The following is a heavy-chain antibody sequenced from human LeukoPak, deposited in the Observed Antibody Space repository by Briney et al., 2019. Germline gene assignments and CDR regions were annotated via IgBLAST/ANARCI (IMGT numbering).Heavy chain of an antibody. CDR3: AKYSAPDYDYVWGSYYDYYYYMDV. V-gene: IGHV3-23*01. D-gene: IGHD3-16*01. CDR2: ISGSGGST. Sequence: GGSLRLSCGASGFTFSSYGMSWVRQAPGKGLEWVSAISGSGGSTYYADSVKGRFTISRDNSKNTLYLQMNSLRAEDTAVYYCAKYSAPDYDYVWGSYYDYYYYMDVWGKGTTVTISS. J-gene: IGHJ6*03. CDR1: GFTFSSYG.